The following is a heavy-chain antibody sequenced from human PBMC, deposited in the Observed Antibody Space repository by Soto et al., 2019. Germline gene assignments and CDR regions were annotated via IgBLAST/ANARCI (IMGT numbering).Heavy chain of an antibody. CDR1: GYTFTSYY. Sequence: ASVKVSCKASGYTFTSYYMHWVRQAPGQGLEWMGIINPSGGSTSYAQKFQGRVTMTRDTSTSTVYMELSSLRSEDTAVYYCARDLGVTATKGALDIWGQGTMVTVSS. CDR3: ARDLGVTATKGALDI. D-gene: IGHD2-21*02. CDR2: INPSGGST. V-gene: IGHV1-46*01. J-gene: IGHJ3*02.